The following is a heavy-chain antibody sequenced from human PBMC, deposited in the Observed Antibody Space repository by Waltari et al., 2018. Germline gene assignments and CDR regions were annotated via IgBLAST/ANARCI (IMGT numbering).Heavy chain of an antibody. Sequence: QVQLQQSGPGLVKPSQTPSLTCALPGDSHSSHSAALNWTRQSPSRGLEWLGMTYYRSKWYNDYAVSVKSRITINPATSKNHFSLQLNSVTPEDTAVYYCARGEQSQSMGTWGQGTLVTVSS. CDR2: TYYRSKWYN. V-gene: IGHV6-1*01. CDR1: GDSHSSHSAA. J-gene: IGHJ4*02. CDR3: ARGEQSQSMGT. D-gene: IGHD7-27*01.